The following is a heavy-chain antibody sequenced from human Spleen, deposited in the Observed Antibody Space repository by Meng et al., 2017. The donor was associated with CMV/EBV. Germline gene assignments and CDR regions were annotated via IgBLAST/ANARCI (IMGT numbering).Heavy chain of an antibody. CDR2: ISAYNGNT. V-gene: IGHV1-18*01. J-gene: IGHJ6*02. Sequence: ASVKVSCKASGYTFTSYGISWVRQAPGQGLEWMGWISAYNGNTNYAQKLQGRVTMTTDTSTSTAYMELRSLRSDDTAVYYCARVYYGSGSYYYYYYYGMDVWGQGTTVTVS. D-gene: IGHD3-10*01. CDR1: GYTFTSYG. CDR3: ARVYYGSGSYYYYYYYGMDV.